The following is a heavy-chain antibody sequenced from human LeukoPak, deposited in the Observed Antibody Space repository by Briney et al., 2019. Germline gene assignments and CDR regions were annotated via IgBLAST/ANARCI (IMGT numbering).Heavy chain of an antibody. CDR2: IYSGGST. J-gene: IGHJ6*03. D-gene: IGHD2-2*01. Sequence: PGGSLRLSCAASGFTVSSNYMSWVRQAPGKGLEWVSVIYSGGSTYYADSVKGRFTISRDNSKNTLYLQMNSLRAEDTAVYYCARDSIVVVPAPMRVFNYMDVWGKGTTVTVSS. V-gene: IGHV3-53*01. CDR1: GFTVSSNY. CDR3: ARDSIVVVPAPMRVFNYMDV.